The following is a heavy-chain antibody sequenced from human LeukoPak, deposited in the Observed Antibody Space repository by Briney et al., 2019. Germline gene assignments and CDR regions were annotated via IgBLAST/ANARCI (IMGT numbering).Heavy chain of an antibody. V-gene: IGHV4-34*01. CDR2: INHSGST. CDR1: GGSFGGFY. Sequence: PSETLSLTCAVYGGSFGGFYWSWLRQPPGKGLEWIGEINHSGSTNYNPSLKSRVMISIDTSKNQFSLKLSSVTAADTAVYYCARRGRGLRYYSDSSGYYLFDFWGQGALVAVSS. D-gene: IGHD3-22*01. CDR3: ARRGRGLRYYSDSSGYYLFDF. J-gene: IGHJ4*02.